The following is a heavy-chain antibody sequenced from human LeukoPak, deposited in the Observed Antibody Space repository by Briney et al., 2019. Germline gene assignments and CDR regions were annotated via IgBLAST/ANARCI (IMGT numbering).Heavy chain of an antibody. V-gene: IGHV3-66*01. CDR3: AREYSTSYYYYMDV. J-gene: IGHJ6*03. Sequence: GGSLRLSWAASGFTVSSNYMSWVRQAPGKGLEWVSVIYSGGSTYYADSVKGRFTISRDNSKNTLYLQMNSLRAEDTAVYYCAREYSTSYYYYMDVWGKGTTVTISS. CDR2: IYSGGST. D-gene: IGHD2-21*01. CDR1: GFTVSSNY.